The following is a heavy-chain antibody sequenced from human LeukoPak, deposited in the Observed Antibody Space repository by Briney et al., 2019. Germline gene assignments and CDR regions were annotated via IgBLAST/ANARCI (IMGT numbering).Heavy chain of an antibody. V-gene: IGHV3-23*01. D-gene: IGHD5-18*01. CDR1: GFTFSSYS. Sequence: GGSLRLSCAASGFTFSSYSMNWVRQAPGKGLEWVSGISGTDGRTYYADSVKGRFSMSRDNSKNTVSVQMNSLRAEDTAVYYCAKTGGYSYGSLDSWGQGTLVTVSS. CDR2: ISGTDGRT. J-gene: IGHJ4*02. CDR3: AKTGGYSYGSLDS.